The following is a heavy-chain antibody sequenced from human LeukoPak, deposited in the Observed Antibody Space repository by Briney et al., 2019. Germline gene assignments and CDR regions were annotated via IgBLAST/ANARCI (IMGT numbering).Heavy chain of an antibody. J-gene: IGHJ4*02. CDR1: GGSFSGYY. Sequence: PSETLSLTCAVYGGSFSGYYWSWIRQPPGKGLEWIGEINHSGSTNYNPSLKSRATISIDKSKNQFSLKLTSVTAADTAVYYCARYSGIYGHDYWGQGTLVSVSS. V-gene: IGHV4-34*01. D-gene: IGHD3-10*01. CDR2: INHSGST. CDR3: ARYSGIYGHDY.